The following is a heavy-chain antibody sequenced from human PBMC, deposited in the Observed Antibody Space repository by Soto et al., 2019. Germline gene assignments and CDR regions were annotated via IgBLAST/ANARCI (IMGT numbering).Heavy chain of an antibody. J-gene: IGHJ4*02. CDR3: ARVGVGAYHFDY. Sequence: EVQLVDSGGGLVQPGGSLSLSCAASGFTFSSYWMPWVRQAPGKGLVWVSRINSDGSTTSYADSVKGRFAISRDNAKNTLYLQMNSLRAEDTAVYYCARVGVGAYHFDYWGQGTVVTVPS. V-gene: IGHV3-74*01. D-gene: IGHD1-26*01. CDR1: GFTFSSYW. CDR2: INSDGSTT.